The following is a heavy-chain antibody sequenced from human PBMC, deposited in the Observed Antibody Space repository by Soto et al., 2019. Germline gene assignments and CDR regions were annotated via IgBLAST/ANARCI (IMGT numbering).Heavy chain of an antibody. CDR3: AKVQGTLDPSTH. J-gene: IGHJ4*02. CDR2: ISISGVTT. Sequence: EVQLLESGGGLVQPGGSLRLSCAASGITFSSYAMSWVRQAPGKGLEWVSTISISGVTTYYADSVKGRFTMSRDNSKNTLYLQMNSLKAEDTAVYYCAKVQGTLDPSTHWGQGTLVTVSS. D-gene: IGHD3-9*01. CDR1: GITFSSYA. V-gene: IGHV3-23*01.